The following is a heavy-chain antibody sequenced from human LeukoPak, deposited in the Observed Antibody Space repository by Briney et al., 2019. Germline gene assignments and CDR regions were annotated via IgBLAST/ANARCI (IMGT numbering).Heavy chain of an antibody. CDR3: ARGGFERYFDWLSYWFDP. D-gene: IGHD3-9*01. Sequence: ASVKVSCKASGYIFTGYYMHWVRQAPGQGLEWMGWINPNSGGTNYAQKFQGRVTMTRDTSISTAYMELSRLRSDDTAVYYCARGGFERYFDWLSYWFDPWGQGTLVTVSS. CDR1: GYIFTGYY. V-gene: IGHV1-2*02. CDR2: INPNSGGT. J-gene: IGHJ5*02.